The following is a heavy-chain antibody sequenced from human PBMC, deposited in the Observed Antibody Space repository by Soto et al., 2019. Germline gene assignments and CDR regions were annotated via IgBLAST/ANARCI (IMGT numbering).Heavy chain of an antibody. V-gene: IGHV1-24*01. CDR1: GYTLTELS. J-gene: IGHJ3*02. CDR2: FDPEDGET. Sequence: ASVKVSCKVSGYTLTELSMHWVRQAPGKGLEWMGGFDPEDGETIYAQKFQGRVTMTEDTSTDTAYMELSSLRSEDTAVYYCANFDLGSSLDAFHIWGQGTMVTVSS. CDR3: ANFDLGSSLDAFHI. D-gene: IGHD1-26*01.